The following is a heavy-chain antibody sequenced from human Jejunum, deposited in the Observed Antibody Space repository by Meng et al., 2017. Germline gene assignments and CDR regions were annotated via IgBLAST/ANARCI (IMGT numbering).Heavy chain of an antibody. Sequence: SETLSLTCTVSGGSISSYFWNWIRQPPGKGLEWVGQIYYSGAANYNPSLKSRVTISVDTSKRQFSLKLNSVTAADTAVYYCARCADGSGFYSMDVWGQGTTVTVSS. CDR2: IYYSGAA. D-gene: IGHD3-22*01. CDR1: GGSISSYF. V-gene: IGHV4-59*01. CDR3: ARCADGSGFYSMDV. J-gene: IGHJ6*02.